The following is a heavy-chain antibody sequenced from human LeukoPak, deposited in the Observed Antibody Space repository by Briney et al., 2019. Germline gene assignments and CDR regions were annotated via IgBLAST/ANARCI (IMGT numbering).Heavy chain of an antibody. CDR1: AFSLNAYN. J-gene: IGHJ6*02. D-gene: IGHD5-12*01. Sequence: TGGSLRLSCAASAFSLNAYNMNWVRQAPGKGLEWVSSISYTGTYIYYADSVKGRFTISRDNAKNSLYLQMNSLRAEDTAVYYCARAVVATIYYYYGMDVWGQGTTVTVSS. V-gene: IGHV3-21*01. CDR2: ISYTGTYI. CDR3: ARAVVATIYYYYGMDV.